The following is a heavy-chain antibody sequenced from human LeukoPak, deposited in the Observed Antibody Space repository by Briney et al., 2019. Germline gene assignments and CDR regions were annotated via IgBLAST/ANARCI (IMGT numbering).Heavy chain of an antibody. D-gene: IGHD5-24*01. CDR2: ICYSGRT. CDR3: ARTENYRPEDGFDP. V-gene: IGHV4-39*01. J-gene: IGHJ5*02. Sequence: SETLSLTCSVSGGSVGRSSYCWGWIRQPPGKGLEWIGTICYSGRTFYNPSLKSRVTLSVDTSKNQFSLKLSSVTAADTAVYYCARTENYRPEDGFDPWGQGTLVTVSS. CDR1: GGSVGRSSYC.